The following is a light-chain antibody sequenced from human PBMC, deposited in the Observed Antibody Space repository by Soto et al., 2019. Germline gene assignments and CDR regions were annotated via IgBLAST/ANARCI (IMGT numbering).Light chain of an antibody. CDR3: QQSYSTLYT. J-gene: IGKJ2*01. CDR1: QSISSY. Sequence: DIQMTQSPSSLSASVGDRVTITCRASQSISSYLNWYQQKPGKAPNLLIYAASSLQSGVPSRFSGSGSGTDFTLTISSLLPEDFATYYCQQSYSTLYTFGQGTKLEIK. CDR2: AAS. V-gene: IGKV1-39*01.